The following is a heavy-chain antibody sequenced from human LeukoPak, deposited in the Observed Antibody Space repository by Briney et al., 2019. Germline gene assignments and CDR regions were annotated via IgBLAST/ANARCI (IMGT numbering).Heavy chain of an antibody. D-gene: IGHD3-10*01. CDR2: IYSDGST. CDR1: GFTVSSNY. J-gene: IGHJ4*02. V-gene: IGHV3-53*01. CDR3: ALTMVHLGRLDYYFHY. Sequence: RGSLRLSCAASGFTVSSNYMIWVRQAPGKGLEWVSVIYSDGSTYYADSVKGRFTISRDSSKNTLHLQVNSLRAEDTAVYYCALTMVHLGRLDYYFHYWGQGSLVTVSS.